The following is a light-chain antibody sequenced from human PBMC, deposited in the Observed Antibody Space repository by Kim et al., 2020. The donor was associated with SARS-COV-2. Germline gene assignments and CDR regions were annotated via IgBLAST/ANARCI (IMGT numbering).Light chain of an antibody. V-gene: IGKV3-11*01. J-gene: IGKJ5*01. CDR3: QQRADWPRVT. CDR1: QSVGSS. CDR2: DAS. Sequence: SPGDRATLSCRAGQSVGSSLPWYQQKPGQAPRLLIYDASNRATGTPARFSASGSGTDFTLTLSSLEPEDFAVYYCQQRADWPRVTFGQGTRLEIK.